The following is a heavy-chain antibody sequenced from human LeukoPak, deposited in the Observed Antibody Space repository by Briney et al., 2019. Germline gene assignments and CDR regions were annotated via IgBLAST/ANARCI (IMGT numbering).Heavy chain of an antibody. D-gene: IGHD2-15*01. CDR3: AKSRRAYCSGGSCFGLWDY. J-gene: IGHJ4*02. V-gene: IGHV3-74*01. CDR1: GFTFSTYW. CDR2: INSDESST. Sequence: GGSLRLSCAASGFTFSTYWMHWVRQAPGKGLVWVSRINSDESSTTYADSVKGRFTISGDSAKNTLYLQMNSLRAEDTAVYYCAKSRRAYCSGGSCFGLWDYWGQGTLVTVSS.